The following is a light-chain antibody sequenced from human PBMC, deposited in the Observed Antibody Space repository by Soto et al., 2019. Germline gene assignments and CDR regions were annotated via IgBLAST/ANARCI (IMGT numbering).Light chain of an antibody. CDR2: EVS. CDR3: RSFAGSNEVV. V-gene: IGLV2-8*01. Sequence: QYALTQPPSASGSPGQSVTISCTGTSSDVGAYNYVSWYQQHPGKAPKVMIFEVSKRPSWVPDRFSGSKSGNTASLTVSGLQAEDEADYYCRSFAGSNEVVFGGGTKLTVL. J-gene: IGLJ3*02. CDR1: SSDVGAYNY.